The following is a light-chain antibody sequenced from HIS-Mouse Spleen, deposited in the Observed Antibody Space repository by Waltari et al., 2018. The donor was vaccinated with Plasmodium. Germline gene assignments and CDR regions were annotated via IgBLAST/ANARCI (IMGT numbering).Light chain of an antibody. Sequence: QSALTQPASVSGSPGPSITTPCPGTSRDVGSSNLVSWYQPHPGKAPILMVYEGSKWPSGVSNRFSGSKSGNTASLTISGLQAEDEADYYCCSYAGSSTFVVFGGGTKLTVL. V-gene: IGLV2-23*03. CDR1: SRDVGSSNL. J-gene: IGLJ2*01. CDR2: EGS. CDR3: CSYAGSSTFVV.